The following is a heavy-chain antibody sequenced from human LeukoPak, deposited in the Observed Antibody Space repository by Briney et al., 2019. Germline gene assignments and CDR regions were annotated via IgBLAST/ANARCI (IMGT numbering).Heavy chain of an antibody. D-gene: IGHD3-3*01. CDR3: AKADAYYDFWSGRNY. CDR2: ISGSGGST. CDR1: GFTFSSYA. Sequence: PGESLRLSCAASGFTFSSYAMSWVRQAPGKGLEWVSAISGSGGSTYYADSVKGRFTISRDNSKNTLYLQMNSLRAEDTAVYYCAKADAYYDFWSGRNYWGQGTLVTVSS. V-gene: IGHV3-23*01. J-gene: IGHJ4*02.